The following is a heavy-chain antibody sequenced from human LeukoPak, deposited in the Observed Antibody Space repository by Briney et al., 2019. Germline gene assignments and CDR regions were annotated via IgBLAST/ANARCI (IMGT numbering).Heavy chain of an antibody. CDR2: ISYDGSNK. D-gene: IGHD3-16*01. CDR3: ARVPGGRAGYYFDY. CDR1: GFTFSSYA. Sequence: GRSLRLSCAASGFTFSSYAMHWVRQAPGKGLEWVAVISYDGSNKYYADSVKGRFTISRDNSKNTLYLQMNSLRAEDTAVYYCARVPGGRAGYYFDYWGQGTLVTVSS. V-gene: IGHV3-30-3*01. J-gene: IGHJ4*02.